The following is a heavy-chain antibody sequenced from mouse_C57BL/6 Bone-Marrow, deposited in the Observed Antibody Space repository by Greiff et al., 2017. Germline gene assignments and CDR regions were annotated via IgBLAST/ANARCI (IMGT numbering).Heavy chain of an antibody. CDR3: ARGLPWFAY. V-gene: IGHV1-19*01. J-gene: IGHJ3*01. CDR2: INPYNGGT. D-gene: IGHD2-2*01. CDR1: GYTFTDYY. Sequence: EVQLQQSGPVLVKPGASVKMSCKASGYTFTDYYMNWVKQSHGKSLEWIGVINPYNGGTSYNQQFKGKATLTVDKSSSTAYMELNSLTSEDSAVYYCARGLPWFAYWGQGTLVTVSA.